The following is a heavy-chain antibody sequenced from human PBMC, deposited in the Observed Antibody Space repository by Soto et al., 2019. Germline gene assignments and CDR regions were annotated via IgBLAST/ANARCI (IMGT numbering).Heavy chain of an antibody. CDR2: ISSSSSYI. Sequence: EVQLVESGGGLVKPGGSLRHSCAASGFTFSSYSMNWVRQAPGKGLEWVSSISSSSSYIYYADSVKGRFTISRDNAKNSLYLQMNSRRAEDTAVYYCARGYHYYDSSGYDKWDAFDIWGQGTMVTVSS. D-gene: IGHD3-22*01. CDR1: GFTFSSYS. CDR3: ARGYHYYDSSGYDKWDAFDI. J-gene: IGHJ3*02. V-gene: IGHV3-21*01.